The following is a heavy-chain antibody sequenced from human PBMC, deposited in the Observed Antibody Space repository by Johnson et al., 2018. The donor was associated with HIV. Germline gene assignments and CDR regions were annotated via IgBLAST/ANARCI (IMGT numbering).Heavy chain of an antibody. J-gene: IGHJ3*01. CDR3: AKGRGYDYDALDF. D-gene: IGHD5-12*01. Sequence: QVQLVESGGGVVQPGRSLRLSCAASGFIFSSYGMHWVRQAPGKGLEWVAVIWYDGSNKYYADSVKGRFTISRDNSKNTLYLQMNSLRADDTAVYYCAKGRGYDYDALDFWGQGTMVTVSS. CDR2: IWYDGSNK. V-gene: IGHV3-33*06. CDR1: GFIFSSYG.